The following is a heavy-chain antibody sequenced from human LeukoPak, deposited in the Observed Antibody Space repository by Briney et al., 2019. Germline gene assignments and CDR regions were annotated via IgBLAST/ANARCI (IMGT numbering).Heavy chain of an antibody. V-gene: IGHV3-23*01. J-gene: IGHJ4*02. CDR2: ISGSGGST. CDR1: GFTFSSYA. D-gene: IGHD6-13*01. CDR3: AKVLEGPRRSSIEGQLVPRFDY. Sequence: GGSLRLSCAASGFTFSSYAMSWVRQAPGKGLEWVSAISGSGGSTYYADSVKGRFTISRDNSKNTLYLQMNSLRAEDTAVYYCAKVLEGPRRSSIEGQLVPRFDYWGQGTLVTVSS.